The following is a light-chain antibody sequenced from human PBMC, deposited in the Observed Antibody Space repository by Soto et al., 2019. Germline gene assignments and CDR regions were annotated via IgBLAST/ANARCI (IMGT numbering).Light chain of an antibody. V-gene: IGLV1-44*01. CDR3: ATWDDNLSGCV. CDR1: GSNIGSNT. CDR2: SDN. J-gene: IGLJ3*02. Sequence: QSVLTQPPSASGTPGQRVTISCSGSGSNIGSNTVNWYQQLPGAAPKLLISSDNLRPSGVPDRFSGSKSGTSASLAISWLQSEDEADYYCATWDDNLSGCVFGGGTKLTVL.